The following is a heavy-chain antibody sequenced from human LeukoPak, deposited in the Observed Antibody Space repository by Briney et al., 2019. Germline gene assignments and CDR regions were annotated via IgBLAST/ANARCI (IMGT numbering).Heavy chain of an antibody. CDR3: ARAPDGGYSGYDLKDDAFDI. CDR2: IYYSGST. Sequence: SETLSLTCTVSVGSISSGGYYWSWIRQHPGKGLEWIGYIYYSGSTYYNPSLKSRVTISVDTSKHQFSLKLSSVTAADTAVYYCARAPDGGYSGYDLKDDAFDIWGQGTMVTVSS. D-gene: IGHD5-12*01. V-gene: IGHV4-31*03. CDR1: VGSISSGGYY. J-gene: IGHJ3*02.